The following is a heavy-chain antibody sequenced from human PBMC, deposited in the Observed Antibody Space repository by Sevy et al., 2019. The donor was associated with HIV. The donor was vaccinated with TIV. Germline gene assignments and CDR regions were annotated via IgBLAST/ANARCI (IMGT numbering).Heavy chain of an antibody. CDR1: GFIFSSYG. V-gene: IGHV3-30*18. J-gene: IGHJ4*02. D-gene: IGHD1-26*01. Sequence: GGSLRLSCVASGFIFSSYGMHWVRQAPGKGLEWVAVMSNDGSDKRYADSVKGRFTISRDNSKNTLYLQMNSLRGEDTAVYFCAKDFQLVGATLLDYWGQGTLVTVSS. CDR3: AKDFQLVGATLLDY. CDR2: MSNDGSDK.